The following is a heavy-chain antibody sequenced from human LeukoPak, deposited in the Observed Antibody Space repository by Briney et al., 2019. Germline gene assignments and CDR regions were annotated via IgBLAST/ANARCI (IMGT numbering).Heavy chain of an antibody. CDR1: GFTFSSYA. CDR3: AKDPYVGRGYHFDS. CDR2: ITGSGGDT. V-gene: IGHV3-23*01. J-gene: IGHJ4*02. Sequence: PGGSLRLSCAASGFTFSSYAMNWARQAPGRGLEWVSTITGSGGDTYYADSVTGRFPISREHSKNTLHLQMNSLRAEDTAIYHCAKDPYVGRGYHFDSWGQGSLVTVS. D-gene: IGHD3-22*01.